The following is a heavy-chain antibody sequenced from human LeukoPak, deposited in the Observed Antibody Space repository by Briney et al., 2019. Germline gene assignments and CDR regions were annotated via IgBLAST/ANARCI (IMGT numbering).Heavy chain of an antibody. J-gene: IGHJ4*02. CDR2: ISSNGGST. CDR1: GFTLSNYD. V-gene: IGHV3-64*01. CDR3: ARGGGIAARPADY. D-gene: IGHD6-6*01. Sequence: GGSLRLSCATSGFTLSNYDMHWVRQAPGKGLEYVSAISSNGGSTYYANSVKGRFTISRDNSKNTLYLQMGSLRAEDMAVYYCARGGGIAARPADYWGQGTLVTVSS.